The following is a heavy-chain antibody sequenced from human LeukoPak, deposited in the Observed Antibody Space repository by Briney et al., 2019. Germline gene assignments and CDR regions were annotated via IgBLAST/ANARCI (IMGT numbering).Heavy chain of an antibody. J-gene: IGHJ5*02. Sequence: ASVKVSCKASGYTFTDYYMHWVRQAPGQGLEWMGWINPSSGGTNYAQKFQGRVTVTRDTSISTAYMELSRLRSDDTAVYYCASTYGSGSSRYNWFDPWGQGTLVTVSS. V-gene: IGHV1-2*02. CDR1: GYTFTDYY. D-gene: IGHD3-10*01. CDR3: ASTYGSGSSRYNWFDP. CDR2: INPSSGGT.